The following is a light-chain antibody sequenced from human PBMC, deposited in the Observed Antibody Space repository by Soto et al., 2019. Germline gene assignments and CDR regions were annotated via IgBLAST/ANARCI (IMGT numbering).Light chain of an antibody. CDR2: AAS. J-gene: IGKJ1*01. CDR1: QSISTY. CDR3: QQTYSTPPT. Sequence: GDRVAITCLASQSISTYLNWYQQKAGLAPKLLIYAASSLQSGVPSRFSGSGSGTDFTLTISSLQPEDFATYYCQQTYSTPPTFGQGTKVDIK. V-gene: IGKV1-39*01.